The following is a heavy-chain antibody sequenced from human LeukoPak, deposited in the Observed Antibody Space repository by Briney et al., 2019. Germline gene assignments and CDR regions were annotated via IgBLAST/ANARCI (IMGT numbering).Heavy chain of an antibody. D-gene: IGHD6-19*01. CDR1: GFPFSIYE. CDR2: IGSSGTTI. V-gene: IGHV3-48*03. Sequence: PGGSVSLSCPVSGFPFSIYEMNWVRPAPGKGVKCVSSIGSSGTTIYYADSVKGRFSISRDNAKNSLYLQMNSLRVEDTSVYYCALLAVASDYYWGQGALVTVSS. CDR3: ALLAVASDYY. J-gene: IGHJ4*02.